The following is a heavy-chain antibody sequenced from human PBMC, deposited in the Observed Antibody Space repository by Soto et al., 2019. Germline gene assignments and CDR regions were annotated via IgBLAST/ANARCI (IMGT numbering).Heavy chain of an antibody. D-gene: IGHD6-13*01. CDR1: GFTFSNYE. J-gene: IGHJ6*03. Sequence: EAQLVESGGGLVQPGGSLRLSCAASGFTFSNYEMHWVRQAPGKGLEYVSGISNNGAHTDYAKSVKGRFTMSRDNSENTMDLQLGSLRAEDIALYYCARRGYGSRWPNVYMDVWGKGTTVTVSS. CDR3: ARRGYGSRWPNVYMDV. CDR2: ISNNGAHT. V-gene: IGHV3-64*01.